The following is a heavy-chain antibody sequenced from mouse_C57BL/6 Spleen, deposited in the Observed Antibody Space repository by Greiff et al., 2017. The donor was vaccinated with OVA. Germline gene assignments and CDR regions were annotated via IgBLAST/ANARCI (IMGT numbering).Heavy chain of an antibody. Sequence: EVMLVESGGGLVKPGGSLKLSCAASGFTFSDYGMHWVRQAPEKGLEWVAYISSGSSTIYYADTVKGRFTISRDNAKNTLFLQMTSLRSEDTAMYYCASYDGYYFDYWGQGTTLTVSS. J-gene: IGHJ2*01. CDR3: ASYDGYYFDY. V-gene: IGHV5-17*01. CDR2: ISSGSSTI. CDR1: GFTFSDYG. D-gene: IGHD2-3*01.